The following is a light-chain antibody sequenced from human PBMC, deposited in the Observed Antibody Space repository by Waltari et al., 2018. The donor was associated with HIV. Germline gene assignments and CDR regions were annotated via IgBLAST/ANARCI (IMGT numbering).Light chain of an antibody. CDR2: NSN. CDR1: SSNIGSAA. J-gene: IGLJ3*02. V-gene: IGLV1-44*01. CDR3: ATWDHELDSWV. Sequence: QSVLTHPPSAHGTPGPRLILSCAGSSSNIGSAAAYWYQQFPGTAPKLLIFNSNQRPSGVPDRFSASKSGTSASLAISGLQSDDEADYYCATWDHELDSWVFGGGTKLTVL.